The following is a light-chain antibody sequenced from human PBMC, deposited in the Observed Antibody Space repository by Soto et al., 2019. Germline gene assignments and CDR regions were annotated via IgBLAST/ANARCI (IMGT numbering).Light chain of an antibody. CDR3: QQYSTYSRA. Sequence: DIQMTQSPSTLSASVGDRVTITCRASQSISTWLAWYQQKAGKAPKLLIYKASSSQSGVPSRFSGSGSGTEFTLTINSLQPDDFATYYCQQYSTYSRAFGKGTKVEIK. J-gene: IGKJ1*01. V-gene: IGKV1-5*03. CDR1: QSISTW. CDR2: KAS.